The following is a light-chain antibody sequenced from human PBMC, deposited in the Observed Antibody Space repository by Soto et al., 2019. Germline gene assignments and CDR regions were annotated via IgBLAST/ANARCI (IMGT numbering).Light chain of an antibody. J-gene: IGKJ5*01. Sequence: VMTQAPATLSVSPGERATLSCRASQSVSSSYLAWYQQKPGQTPRLLIYGASSRATGIPDRFSGSGSGTDFTLTISSLQSEDFATYYCQQARSFPVTFGQGTRLEIK. CDR2: GAS. V-gene: IGKV3D-20*02. CDR3: QQARSFPVT. CDR1: QSVSSSY.